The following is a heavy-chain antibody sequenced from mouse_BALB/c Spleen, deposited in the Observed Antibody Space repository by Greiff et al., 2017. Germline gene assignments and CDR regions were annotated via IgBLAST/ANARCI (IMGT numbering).Heavy chain of an antibody. CDR1: GFTFTDYY. Sequence: EVQVVESGGGLVQPGGSLRLSCATSGFTFTDYYMSWVRQPPGKALEWLGFIRNKANGYTTEYSASVKGRFTISRDNSQSILYLQMNTLRAEDSATYYCAREVRGFDYWGQGTTLTVSS. CDR2: IRNKANGYTT. J-gene: IGHJ2*01. D-gene: IGHD2-14*01. V-gene: IGHV7-3*02. CDR3: AREVRGFDY.